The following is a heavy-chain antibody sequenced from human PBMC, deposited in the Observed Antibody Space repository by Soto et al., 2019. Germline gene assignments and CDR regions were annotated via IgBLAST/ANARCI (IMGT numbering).Heavy chain of an antibody. V-gene: IGHV2-5*02. CDR3: ARALGSWGAYYFDY. J-gene: IGHJ4*02. Sequence: QITLKESGPTLVKPTQTLTLTCTFSGFSLNTYGVGVGWIRQPPGKALEWLALIYWDDDKRYSPSLKSRLTNTKETSKNQVVLTMTNMDPVDTVTYYCARALGSWGAYYFDYWGQGTLVTVSS. D-gene: IGHD3-16*01. CDR2: IYWDDDK. CDR1: GFSLNTYGVG.